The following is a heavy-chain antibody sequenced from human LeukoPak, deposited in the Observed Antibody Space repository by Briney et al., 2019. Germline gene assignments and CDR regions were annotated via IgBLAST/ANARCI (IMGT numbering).Heavy chain of an antibody. D-gene: IGHD6-19*01. Sequence: PSQTLSLTCTVSGGSISSGSYYWSWIRQPAGKGLEWIGRIYTSGSTNYNPSLKSRVTISVDTSKNQFSLKLSSVTAADTAVYYCARDREYSSGWYLVYWGQGSLVTVSS. V-gene: IGHV4-61*02. CDR1: GGSISSGSYY. CDR2: IYTSGST. CDR3: ARDREYSSGWYLVY. J-gene: IGHJ4*02.